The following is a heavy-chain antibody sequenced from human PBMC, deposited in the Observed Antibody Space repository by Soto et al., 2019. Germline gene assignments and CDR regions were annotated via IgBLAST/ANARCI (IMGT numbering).Heavy chain of an antibody. CDR2: IIPIFGTA. J-gene: IGHJ3*02. CDR3: ARGGSGWYRDAFDI. D-gene: IGHD6-19*01. Sequence: SVKVSCKASGGTFSSYAISWVRQAPGQGLEWMGGIIPIFGTANYAQKFQGRVTITAGKSTSTAYMELSSLRSEDTAVYYCARGGSGWYRDAFDIWGQGTMVTVSS. V-gene: IGHV1-69*06. CDR1: GGTFSSYA.